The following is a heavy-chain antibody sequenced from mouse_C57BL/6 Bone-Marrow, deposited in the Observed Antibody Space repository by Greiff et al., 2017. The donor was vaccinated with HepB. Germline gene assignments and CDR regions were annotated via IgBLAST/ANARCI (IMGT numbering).Heavy chain of an antibody. V-gene: IGHV1-64*01. D-gene: IGHD1-1*01. Sequence: QVQLQQSGAELVKPGASVKLSCTASGFNFTDYYMHWVKQRPGQGLEWIGMIHPNSGSTNYNEKFKSKATLTVDKSSSTAYMQLSSLTSEDSAVYYCAKKRLLRFAYWGQGTLVTVSA. CDR1: GFNFTDYY. J-gene: IGHJ3*01. CDR3: AKKRLLRFAY. CDR2: IHPNSGST.